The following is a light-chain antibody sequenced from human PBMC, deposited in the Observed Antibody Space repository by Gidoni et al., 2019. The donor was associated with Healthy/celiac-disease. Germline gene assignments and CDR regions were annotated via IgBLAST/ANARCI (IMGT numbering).Light chain of an antibody. CDR3: QQYGSSPRT. V-gene: IGKV3-20*01. J-gene: IGKJ1*01. Sequence: IVSMHSPGTLSSSPGECATRSCRASQSVSSSYLAWYQQKPGQAPRLLIYGASSRDTGIPDRFSGSGSGTDFTLTISRLEPEDFAVYYCQQYGSSPRTFGQGTKVEIK. CDR2: GAS. CDR1: QSVSSSY.